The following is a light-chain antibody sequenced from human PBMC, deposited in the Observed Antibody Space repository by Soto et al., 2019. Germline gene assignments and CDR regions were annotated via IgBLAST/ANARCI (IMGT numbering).Light chain of an antibody. CDR3: QQYGSSGT. CDR1: QSVSSSY. CDR2: RAS. J-gene: IGKJ1*01. V-gene: IGKV3-20*01. Sequence: EIVLTQSPGTLSLSPWERATLSCRASQSVSSSYLAWYQQKPGQAPKVLIYRASSRATGIPDRFSGSGSGTDFTLTISRLEPEDFAVYYCQQYGSSGTFGQGTKVDIK.